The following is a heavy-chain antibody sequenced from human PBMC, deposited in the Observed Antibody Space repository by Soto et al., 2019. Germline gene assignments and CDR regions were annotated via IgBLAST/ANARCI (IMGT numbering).Heavy chain of an antibody. V-gene: IGHV4-59*12. D-gene: IGHD3-22*01. Sequence: PSETLSLTCTVSAGSFSGSDWSWIRQSQGKGLEWIGFIYFSGSTYYNSSLKSRVTISVDRSKNQFSLKLSSVTAADTAVYYCARVAPYDSSGYPGLAWFDPWGQGTLVTVS. J-gene: IGHJ5*02. CDR3: ARVAPYDSSGYPGLAWFDP. CDR2: IYFSGST. CDR1: AGSFSGSD.